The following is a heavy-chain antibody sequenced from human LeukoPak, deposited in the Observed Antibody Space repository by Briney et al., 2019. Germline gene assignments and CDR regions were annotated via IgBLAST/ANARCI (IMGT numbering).Heavy chain of an antibody. CDR3: AREGVAGYFDY. CDR2: IYYSGST. J-gene: IGHJ4*02. V-gene: IGHV4-31*03. CDR1: GGSISSGGYY. Sequence: SETLSLTCTVSGGSISSGGYYWSWIRQHPGKGLEWIGYIYYSGSTYYNPSLKSRVTISVDTSKNQFSLKLSSVTAADTAVYYCAREGVAGYFDYWGQGTLVTVSS. D-gene: IGHD6-19*01.